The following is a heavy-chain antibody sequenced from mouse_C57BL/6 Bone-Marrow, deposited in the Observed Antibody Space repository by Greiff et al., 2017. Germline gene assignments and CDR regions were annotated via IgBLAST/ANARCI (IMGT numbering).Heavy chain of an antibody. J-gene: IGHJ2*01. D-gene: IGHD1-1*01. CDR2: INPGSGGT. CDR1: GYAFTNYL. V-gene: IGHV1-54*01. Sequence: VQLQQSGAELVRPGTSVKVSCKASGYAFTNYLIEWVKQRPGQGLEWIGVINPGSGGTNYNEKFKGKATLTADKSSSTAYMQLSSLTSEDSAVYFCARSVFITTVVATTYPFDYWGQGTTPTVSS. CDR3: ARSVFITTVVATTYPFDY.